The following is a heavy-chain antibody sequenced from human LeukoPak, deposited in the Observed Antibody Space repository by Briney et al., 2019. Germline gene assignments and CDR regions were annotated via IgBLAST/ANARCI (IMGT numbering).Heavy chain of an antibody. V-gene: IGHV1-2*07. D-gene: IGHD6-6*01. CDR3: ARVRDYSNSPFNWFDA. CDR1: GYTFNHNY. Sequence: ASVKVSCKASGYTFNHNYLHWVRQAPGQGLEWMGWINPNNPATHSSHKFQGRVTMTSDSSISTVYLEVNRLEPDDTAVYFCARVRDYSNSPFNWFDAWGQGTLVIVPS. CDR2: INPNNPAT. J-gene: IGHJ5*02.